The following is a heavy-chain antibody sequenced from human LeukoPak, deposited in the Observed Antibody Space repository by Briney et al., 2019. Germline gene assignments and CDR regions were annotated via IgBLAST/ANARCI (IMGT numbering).Heavy chain of an antibody. CDR2: IRQDGDTK. D-gene: IGHD6-13*01. CDR1: GFPFNAYW. Sequence: TGGSLRLSCAASGFPFNAYWMTWVRQAPGKGLEWVANIRQDGDTKYYVDSVKGRFTTSRDNAMNSLYLQMNSLRAEDTAIYYCARSLPYGTTWYGRSDFWGQGTLVTVSS. J-gene: IGHJ4*02. V-gene: IGHV3-7*03. CDR3: ARSLPYGTTWYGRSDF.